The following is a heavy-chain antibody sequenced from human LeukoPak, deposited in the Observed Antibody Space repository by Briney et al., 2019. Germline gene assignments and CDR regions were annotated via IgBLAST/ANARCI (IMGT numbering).Heavy chain of an antibody. CDR1: GGSLSNYY. Sequence: SETLSLTCTVAGGSLSNYYWSWIRQYPGQGPEWIGYIYYSGSTTYNPSLKSRVTISVDTSKNQFSLKLTSVTAADTAVYYCARAGGNRFDPWGQGILVTVSS. CDR3: ARAGGNRFDP. V-gene: IGHV4-59*01. J-gene: IGHJ5*02. CDR2: IYYSGST. D-gene: IGHD3-10*01.